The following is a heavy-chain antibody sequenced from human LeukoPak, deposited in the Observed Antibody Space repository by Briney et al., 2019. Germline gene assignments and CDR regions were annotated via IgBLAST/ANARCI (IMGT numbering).Heavy chain of an antibody. V-gene: IGHV3-7*01. D-gene: IGHD6-13*01. J-gene: IGHJ6*03. CDR2: IKQDGSEK. Sequence: GGSLRLSCAASGFTFSSYWMSWVRQAPGKGLEWVANIKQDGSEKYYVDSVKGRFTISRDNAKNSLYLQMNSLGAEDTAVYYCARDKGSSWYNYYYYYMDVWGKGTTVTVSS. CDR3: ARDKGSSWYNYYYYYMDV. CDR1: GFTFSSYW.